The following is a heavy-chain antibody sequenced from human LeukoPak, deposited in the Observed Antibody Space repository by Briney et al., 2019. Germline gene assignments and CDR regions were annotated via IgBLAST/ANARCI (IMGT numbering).Heavy chain of an antibody. CDR1: GGSISSYY. V-gene: IGHV4-59*01. D-gene: IGHD2-8*01. J-gene: IGHJ4*02. Sequence: PSETLSLTCTVSGGSISSYYWSWIRQPPGKGLEWIGYIYYSGSTNYNPSLKSRVTISVDTSKNQFSLKLSSVTAADTAVYYCARLHVLMGCFDYWGQGTLVTVSS. CDR3: ARLHVLMGCFDY. CDR2: IYYSGST.